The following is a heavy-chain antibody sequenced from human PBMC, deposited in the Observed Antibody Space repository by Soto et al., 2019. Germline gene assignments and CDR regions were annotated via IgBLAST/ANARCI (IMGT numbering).Heavy chain of an antibody. CDR2: IYYSGGT. CDR1: GGSFSSGSSY. J-gene: IGHJ4*02. Sequence: SETLSLTGTVSGGSFSSGSSYWSGIRQHPGKGLEWIGFIYYSGGTYYNPSLKSRVTISVDSSKNQFSLNLSSVTAADTALYYCARGTWNYYFDYWGQGSLVTVSS. D-gene: IGHD1-7*01. CDR3: ARGTWNYYFDY. V-gene: IGHV4-31*03.